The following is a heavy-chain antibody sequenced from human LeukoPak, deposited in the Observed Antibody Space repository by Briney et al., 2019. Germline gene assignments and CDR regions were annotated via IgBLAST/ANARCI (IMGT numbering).Heavy chain of an antibody. CDR1: GFTFSSYG. CDR2: ISGSGGST. V-gene: IGHV3-23*01. CDR3: ASIITGYSSSWYGDDAFDI. D-gene: IGHD6-13*01. Sequence: GGSLRLSCAASGFTFSSYGMSWVRQAPGKGLEWVSAISGSGGSTYYADSVKGRFTISRDNSKNTLYLQMNSLRAEDTAVYYCASIITGYSSSWYGDDAFDIWGQGTMVTVSS. J-gene: IGHJ3*02.